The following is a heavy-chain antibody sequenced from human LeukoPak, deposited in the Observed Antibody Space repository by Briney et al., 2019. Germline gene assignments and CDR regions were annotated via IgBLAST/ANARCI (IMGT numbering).Heavy chain of an antibody. D-gene: IGHD1-26*01. J-gene: IGHJ4*02. CDR3: ARDDGSMWYSGSYYDY. V-gene: IGHV3-21*01. CDR1: GFTFSSYS. Sequence: GGSLRLSCAASGFTFSSYSMNWVRQAPGKGLEWVSSISSSSSYIYYADSVKGRFTISRDNAKNSLYLQMNSLRAEDTAEYYCARDDGSMWYSGSYYDYWGQGTLVTVSS. CDR2: ISSSSSYI.